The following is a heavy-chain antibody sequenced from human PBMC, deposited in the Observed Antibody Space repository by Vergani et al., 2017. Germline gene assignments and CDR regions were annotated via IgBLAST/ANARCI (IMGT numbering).Heavy chain of an antibody. D-gene: IGHD3-16*01. V-gene: IGHV4-59*01. CDR3: ARGAQEVGGVTAWFDP. CDR2: IYYSGST. J-gene: IGHJ5*02. Sequence: QVQLQESGPGLVKPSETLSLTCTVSGGSISSYNWSWIRQPPGKGLEWIGSIYYSGSTNYNPALKSRVTISVDTSKNQFSLKLSSVTAADTAVYYCARGAQEVGGVTAWFDPWGQGTLVTVSS. CDR1: GGSISSYN.